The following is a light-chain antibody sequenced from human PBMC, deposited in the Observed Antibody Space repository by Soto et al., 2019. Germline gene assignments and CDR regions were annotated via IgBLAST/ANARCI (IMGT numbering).Light chain of an antibody. J-gene: IGKJ1*01. CDR3: QHYVTSLTT. CDR2: EAS. Sequence: EIGLTQSPATLSLSPGERATLSCRASQTVSSSLAWYQQKPGQAPRLLIYEASNRATGIPDRFIGSGSGTDFTLTISRLEPEDFAVYYCQHYVTSLTTFGQGTKVDVK. CDR1: QTVSSS. V-gene: IGKV3-11*01.